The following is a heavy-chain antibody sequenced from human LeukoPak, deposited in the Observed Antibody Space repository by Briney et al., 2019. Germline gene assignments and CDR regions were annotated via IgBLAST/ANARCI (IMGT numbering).Heavy chain of an antibody. Sequence: GGSLRLSCAASGFTFSSSAMAWVRLAPGKGLEWVSSISGSGETIHYADSVKGRFPISRDNSKSTLSLQMNSLRAEGTAIYYCAKVVVSGNGDYFDFWGQGTLVTVAS. V-gene: IGHV3-23*01. CDR1: GFTFSSSA. D-gene: IGHD2-8*01. CDR3: AKVVVSGNGDYFDF. CDR2: ISGSGETI. J-gene: IGHJ4*02.